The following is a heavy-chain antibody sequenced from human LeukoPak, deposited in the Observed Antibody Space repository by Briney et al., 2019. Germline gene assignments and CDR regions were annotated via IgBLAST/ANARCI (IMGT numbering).Heavy chain of an antibody. CDR1: GFTFSSYA. J-gene: IGHJ4*02. Sequence: PGGSLRLSCAASGFTFSSYAMTWVRQAPGKGLEWVSVISGSGGNTYYADSVKGRFTVSRDNSKNTLYLQMNSLRAEDTAVYYCAKGRGNSAYYHFDYWGQGTLVTVSS. CDR2: ISGSGGNT. V-gene: IGHV3-23*01. CDR3: AKGRGNSAYYHFDY. D-gene: IGHD3-22*01.